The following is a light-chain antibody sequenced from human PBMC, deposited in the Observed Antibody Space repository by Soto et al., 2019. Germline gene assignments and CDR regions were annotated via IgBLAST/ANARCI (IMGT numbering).Light chain of an antibody. CDR2: AAS. V-gene: IGKV1-5*01. J-gene: IGKJ1*01. Sequence: IQMTQSPSTLSGSVGDRVTITCRASQTISSWLAWYQQKPGKAPKLLIYAASSLQSGVPSRFSGSGSGTDFTLTISSLQSEDFASYFCQHTFDSPPWTFGQGTKVDIK. CDR3: QHTFDSPPWT. CDR1: QTISSW.